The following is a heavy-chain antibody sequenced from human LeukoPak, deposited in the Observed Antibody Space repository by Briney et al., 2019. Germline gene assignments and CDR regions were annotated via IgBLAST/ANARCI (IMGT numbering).Heavy chain of an antibody. CDR1: DGSFSYYS. CDR2: INHSGIT. V-gene: IGHV4-34*01. D-gene: IGHD3-16*02. Sequence: SETLSLTCAVYDGSFSYYSWSWIRQPPGKGLEWIGEINHSGITNYNPSLTSRAIMSVDTSKTQLSLKLSSVTVADTAVYYCARGPIKLRLGELSLFDYWGQGTLVTVS. J-gene: IGHJ4*02. CDR3: ARGPIKLRLGELSLFDY.